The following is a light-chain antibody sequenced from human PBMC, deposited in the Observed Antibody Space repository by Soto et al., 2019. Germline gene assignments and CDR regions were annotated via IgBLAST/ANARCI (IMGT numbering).Light chain of an antibody. V-gene: IGKV1-5*01. Sequence: DIQMTQSPSTLSASVGDRVTITCRASQSISSWLAWYQQKSGKAPKLLIYDASSLESGVQSRFSGSGSGTEFTLTISSLQPDDFATYYCQQYDSYSPSFGQGT. CDR3: QQYDSYSPS. CDR1: QSISSW. CDR2: DAS. J-gene: IGKJ2*01.